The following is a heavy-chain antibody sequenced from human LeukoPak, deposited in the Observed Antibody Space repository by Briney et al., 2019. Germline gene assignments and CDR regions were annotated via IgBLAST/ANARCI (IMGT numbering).Heavy chain of an antibody. CDR2: MNPNSGNT. Sequence: ASVKVSCKASGYTFTSYDINWVRQATGQGLEWMGWMNPNSGNTGNAQKFQGRVTMTRNTSISTAYMELSSLRSEDTAVYYCARLHRDYVPFDIWGQGTMVTVSS. V-gene: IGHV1-8*01. CDR3: ARLHRDYVPFDI. CDR1: GYTFTSYD. J-gene: IGHJ3*02. D-gene: IGHD4-17*01.